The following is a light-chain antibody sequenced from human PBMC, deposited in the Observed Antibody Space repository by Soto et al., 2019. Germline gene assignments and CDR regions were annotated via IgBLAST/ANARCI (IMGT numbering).Light chain of an antibody. V-gene: IGLV2-14*01. CDR2: DVS. CDR3: SSYTTSSTLGV. Sequence: QSVLTQPASVSGSPGQSIAISCTGTSSDVGGYNYVSWYRQHPGKAPKLMIYDVSNRPSGVSNRFSGSKSGNTASLTISGLQAEDEADYYCSSYTTSSTLGVFGTGTKVTLL. CDR1: SSDVGGYNY. J-gene: IGLJ1*01.